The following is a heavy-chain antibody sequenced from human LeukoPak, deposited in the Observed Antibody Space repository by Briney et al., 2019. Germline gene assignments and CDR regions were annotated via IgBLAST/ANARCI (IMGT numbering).Heavy chain of an antibody. CDR3: ARHSYYYNTPLLNDC. CDR1: GGSFSGYY. CDR2: INHSGST. D-gene: IGHD3-10*01. J-gene: IGHJ4*02. Sequence: SETLSLTCAVYGGSFSGYYWSWIRQPPGKGLEWIGEINHSGSTNYNPSLKSRVTISVDTSKNQFSLKLSSVTAADTAVYYCARHSYYYNTPLLNDCWGQGTLVTVSS. V-gene: IGHV4-34*01.